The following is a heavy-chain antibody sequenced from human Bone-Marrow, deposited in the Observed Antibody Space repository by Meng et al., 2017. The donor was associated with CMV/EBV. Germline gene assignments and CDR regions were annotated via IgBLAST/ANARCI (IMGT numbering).Heavy chain of an antibody. V-gene: IGHV3-7*01. CDR1: GFTFSSYA. J-gene: IGHJ3*02. CDR3: ARKGVAGAFDI. D-gene: IGHD2-15*01. Sequence: GESLKISCAASGFTFSSYAMHWVRQAPGKGLEWVANIKQDGSEKYYVDSVKGRFTISRDNAKNSLYLQMNSLRAEDTAVYYCARKGVAGAFDIWGQGTMVTVSS. CDR2: IKQDGSEK.